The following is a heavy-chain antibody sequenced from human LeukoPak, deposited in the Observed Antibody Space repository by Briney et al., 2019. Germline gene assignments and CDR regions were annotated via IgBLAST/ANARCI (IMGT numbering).Heavy chain of an antibody. D-gene: IGHD1-26*01. CDR1: GYIFTDYF. J-gene: IGHJ3*02. V-gene: IGHV1-2*02. CDR3: ARESPTGATLDAFDI. Sequence: APVKVSCKASGYIFTDYFFHWVRQAPGQGLEWMGWINPNSGGTNYAQKFQGRVTMTRDTSISTAYMELSRLRSDDTAVYYCARESPTGATLDAFDIWGQGIMVTVSS. CDR2: INPNSGGT.